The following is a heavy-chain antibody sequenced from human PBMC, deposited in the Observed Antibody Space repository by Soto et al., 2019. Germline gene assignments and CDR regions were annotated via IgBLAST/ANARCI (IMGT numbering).Heavy chain of an antibody. CDR1: GFTVSSNY. D-gene: IGHD2-15*01. J-gene: IGHJ3*02. CDR3: ATSRRGGAFDI. Sequence: EVQLVESGGGLIQPGGSLRLSCAASGFTVSSNYMSWVRQAPGKGLEWVSVIYSGGSTYYADSVKGRFTICRDNSKNTLDLQMNSLRAEDTAVYYCATSRRGGAFDIWGQGTMVTVSS. CDR2: IYSGGST. V-gene: IGHV3-53*01.